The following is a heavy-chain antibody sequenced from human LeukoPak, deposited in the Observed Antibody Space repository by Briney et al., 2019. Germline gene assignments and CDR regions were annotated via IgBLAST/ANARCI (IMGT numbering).Heavy chain of an antibody. J-gene: IGHJ6*03. CDR2: IWYDGSNK. CDR3: AKDPVLRFLEWFEGDYYMDV. Sequence: PGRSLRLSCAASGFTFSSYGMHWVHQAPGKGLEWVAVIWYDGSNKYYADSVKGRFTISRDNSKNTLYLQMNSLRAEDTAVYYCAKDPVLRFLEWFEGDYYMDVWGKGTTVTVSS. V-gene: IGHV3-33*06. D-gene: IGHD3-3*01. CDR1: GFTFSSYG.